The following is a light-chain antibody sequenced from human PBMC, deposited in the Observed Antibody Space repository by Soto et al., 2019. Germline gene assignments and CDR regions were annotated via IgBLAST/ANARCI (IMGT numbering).Light chain of an antibody. V-gene: IGKV1-39*01. Sequence: DIQMTQSPSSLSASVGDRVTITCRASQSISTYLNWYQLKPGKAPKLLIYAASSLQSGVPSGFSGSGSGTDFTLTISSLQPEDFATYYCQQSYSTPWTFGQGTKVAIK. CDR3: QQSYSTPWT. J-gene: IGKJ1*01. CDR1: QSISTY. CDR2: AAS.